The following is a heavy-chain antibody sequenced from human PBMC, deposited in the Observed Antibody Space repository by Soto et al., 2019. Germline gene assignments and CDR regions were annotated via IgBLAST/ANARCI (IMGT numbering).Heavy chain of an antibody. Sequence: ASVKVSCKASGYSFISYGISWVRQAPGQGLEWLGWISAYDGDTSYVQKVKGRVTMTTDTPTSTAYMELRSLRSDDTAAYYCVRDNRSRYTFGESSNLDSWGQGTLVTVSS. CDR3: VRDNRSRYTFGESSNLDS. D-gene: IGHD3-16*01. V-gene: IGHV1-18*01. CDR2: ISAYDGDT. CDR1: GYSFISYG. J-gene: IGHJ4*02.